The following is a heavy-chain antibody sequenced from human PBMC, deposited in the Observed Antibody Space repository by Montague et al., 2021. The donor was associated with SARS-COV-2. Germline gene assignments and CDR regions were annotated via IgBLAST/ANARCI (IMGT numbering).Heavy chain of an antibody. CDR1: GGSISRGYYY. CDR2: IYRSGSP. CDR3: ARGVDTGVVTVTGGFDA. D-gene: IGHD5-18*01. V-gene: IGHV4-61*02. Sequence: TLSLTCTVSGGSISRGYYYGSWIRLPAGKVLEWIGRIYRSGSPNYNPSLESRVVLSVDTSRNQFYMKMTSVTAAATAMYYCARGVDTGVVTVTGGFDAWGQGTLVIVSS. J-gene: IGHJ4*02.